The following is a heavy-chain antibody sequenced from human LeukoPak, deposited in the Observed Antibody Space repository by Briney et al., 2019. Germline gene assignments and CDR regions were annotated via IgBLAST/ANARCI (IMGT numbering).Heavy chain of an antibody. V-gene: IGHV1-69*05. D-gene: IGHD4-23*01. J-gene: IGHJ4*02. CDR1: GGTFSSSA. Sequence: GSSVKVSCKASGGTFSSSAISWVRQAPGQGLEWMGGSIPIFGTANYAQKFQGRVTITTDESTSTAYMELSSLRSEDTAVYYCAITTVVTRGRFDYWGQGTLVTVSS. CDR2: SIPIFGTA. CDR3: AITTVVTRGRFDY.